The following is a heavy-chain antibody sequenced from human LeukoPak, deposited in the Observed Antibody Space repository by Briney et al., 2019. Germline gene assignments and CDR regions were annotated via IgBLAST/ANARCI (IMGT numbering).Heavy chain of an antibody. D-gene: IGHD2-8*01. CDR2: ISRTSSYI. V-gene: IGHV3-21*01. CDR1: GFSFSTYS. J-gene: IGHJ6*02. CDR3: ARGGMGANSQEYFYYGMDV. Sequence: GGSLRLSCAAAGFSFSTYSMNWVRQPPGKGLEWVSSISRTSSYIYYADSVKGRFTLSRDNGKNSLYLQMNSLRAEDTAVYYCARGGMGANSQEYFYYGMDVWGQGTTVTVSS.